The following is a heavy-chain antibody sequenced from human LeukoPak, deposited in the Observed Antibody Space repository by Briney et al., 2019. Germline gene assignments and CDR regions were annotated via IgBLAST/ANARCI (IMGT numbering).Heavy chain of an antibody. CDR3: ARDLAGGDSGSY. D-gene: IGHD1-26*01. V-gene: IGHV3-23*01. CDR1: GFTFRSYG. CDR2: ISGSGGNI. Sequence: PGGSLRLSCAASGFTFRSYGMSWVRQAPRRGLEWVSGISGSGGNIYYADSVKGRFTISRDNSKNTLYLQMNSLRAEDTAVYYCARDLAGGDSGSYWGQGTLVTVSS. J-gene: IGHJ4*02.